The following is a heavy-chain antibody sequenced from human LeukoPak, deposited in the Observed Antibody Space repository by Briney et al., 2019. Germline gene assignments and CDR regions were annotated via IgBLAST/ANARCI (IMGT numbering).Heavy chain of an antibody. Sequence: GGSLRLSCAASEFTFSSNAMSWVRQAPGKGLEYVSGISGSGDRTYYADSVKGRFTISGDNSKNTLYLQMNSLRAEDTALYYCAKELDTRSLRGYFHYWGQGTLVTVSS. V-gene: IGHV3-23*01. CDR3: AKELDTRSLRGYFHY. D-gene: IGHD5-18*01. CDR1: EFTFSSNA. CDR2: ISGSGDRT. J-gene: IGHJ4*02.